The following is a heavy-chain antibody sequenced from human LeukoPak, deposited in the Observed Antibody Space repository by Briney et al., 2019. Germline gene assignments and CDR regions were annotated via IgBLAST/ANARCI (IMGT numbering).Heavy chain of an antibody. V-gene: IGHV3-15*01. CDR2: IKSKADDGTT. CDR3: TTVGDYDILTGYPIDY. CDR1: GFNFTNAW. J-gene: IGHJ4*02. D-gene: IGHD3-9*01. Sequence: GGSLRLSCTISGFNFTNAWMSWVRQTPGEALEWVGRIKSKADDGTTDYAAPVKGRFTISRDDSKNTLYLQMNSLKTEDTAVYYCTTVGDYDILTGYPIDYWGQGTLVTVSS.